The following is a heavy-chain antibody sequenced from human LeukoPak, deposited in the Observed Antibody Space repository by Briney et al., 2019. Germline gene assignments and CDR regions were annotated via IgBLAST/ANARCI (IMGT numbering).Heavy chain of an antibody. J-gene: IGHJ4*02. Sequence: ASVKVSCKASGYTFTSYDINWVRQATGQGLEWMGWMNPHSGNTGYAQKFQGRVTMTKNTSINTTYMELSSLRSEDTAVYYCARSDSSGSDYWGQGTLVTVSS. CDR1: GYTFTSYD. CDR3: ARSDSSGSDY. CDR2: MNPHSGNT. V-gene: IGHV1-8*01. D-gene: IGHD3-22*01.